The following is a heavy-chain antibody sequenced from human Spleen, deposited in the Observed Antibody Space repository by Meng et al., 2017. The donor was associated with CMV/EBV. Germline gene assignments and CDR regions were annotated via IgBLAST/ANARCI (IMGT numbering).Heavy chain of an antibody. V-gene: IGHV4-31*03. CDR3: ARASYGSGSPLGESWFDP. CDR2: IHSSGST. Sequence: RRRGAGPGRLRPSQALALTCTVSGGSISSGGYYWSWIRQHPGKGLEWIGYIHSSGSTYYNPSLRSRLTISVDTSKNQFSLKLSSVTAADTAVYYCARASYGSGSPLGESWFDPWGQGTLVTVSS. D-gene: IGHD3-10*01. J-gene: IGHJ5*02. CDR1: GGSISSGGYY.